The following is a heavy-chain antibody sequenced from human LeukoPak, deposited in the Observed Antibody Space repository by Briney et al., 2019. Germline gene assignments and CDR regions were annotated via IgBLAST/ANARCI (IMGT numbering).Heavy chain of an antibody. CDR2: MSYSGSST. D-gene: IGHD6-6*01. J-gene: IGHJ4*02. CDR1: GFAFSSYA. V-gene: IGHV3-23*01. Sequence: GGSLRLSCAASGFAFSSYAMNWVRQGPGKGLEWVSAMSYSGSSTYYADSVKGRFTISRDNSKNTLYLQMNSLRAEDTAVYYCAKDRSSSFSGFLEYWGQGTLVTVSS. CDR3: AKDRSSSFSGFLEY.